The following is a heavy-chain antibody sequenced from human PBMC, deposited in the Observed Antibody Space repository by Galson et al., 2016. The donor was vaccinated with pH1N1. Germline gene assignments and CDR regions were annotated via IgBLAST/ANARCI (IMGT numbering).Heavy chain of an antibody. CDR1: GYIFTSYY. CDR3: ARDLARQHDS. Sequence: SVKVSCKASGYIFTSYYIHWVRQAPGQGLEWLGVIDPRGGTTYAQKFHGRVTMTSDTYTNTVSLELSSLKSDDTAVYFCARDLARQHDSWGQGTLVTVSS. J-gene: IGHJ4*02. CDR2: IDPRGGT. V-gene: IGHV1-46*01.